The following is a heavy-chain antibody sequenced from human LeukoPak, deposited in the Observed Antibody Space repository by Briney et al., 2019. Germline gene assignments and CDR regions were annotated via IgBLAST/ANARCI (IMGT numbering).Heavy chain of an antibody. CDR2: IKEDGTYT. CDR1: GFSFSKYW. V-gene: IGHV3-74*01. Sequence: GGSLRLSCAASGFSFSKYWMHWVRHTPGEGLVWVARIKEDGTYTSYADSVKGRFTISRDNARNTVFLQMNSLRAEDTAVYYCARDFDMGITPGDDFDFWGQGTLVTVSS. J-gene: IGHJ4*02. D-gene: IGHD3-9*01. CDR3: ARDFDMGITPGDDFDF.